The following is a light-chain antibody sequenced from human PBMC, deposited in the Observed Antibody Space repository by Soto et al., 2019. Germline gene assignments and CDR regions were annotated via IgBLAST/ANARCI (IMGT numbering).Light chain of an antibody. Sequence: EIVLTQSPGTLSLSPGERATLSCRASEFLSSSYLVWYQQKPGQAPRLLIYAASRRATGIPDRFSGSGSATEYTLTINTLDPEDFAVYYCQQQGTFGQGTKLEI. CDR2: AAS. CDR1: EFLSSSY. CDR3: QQQGT. V-gene: IGKV3-20*01. J-gene: IGKJ2*01.